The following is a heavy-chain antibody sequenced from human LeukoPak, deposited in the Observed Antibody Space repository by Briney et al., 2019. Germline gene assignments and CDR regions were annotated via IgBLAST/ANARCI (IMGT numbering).Heavy chain of an antibody. J-gene: IGHJ4*02. CDR1: GFTFSNYW. V-gene: IGHV3-74*01. CDR3: ARAVGDSEDFDY. CDR2: IKSDGSST. D-gene: IGHD2-21*02. Sequence: GGSLRLSCAASGFTFSNYWMHWVRQAPGKGLVWVSRIKSDGSSTSYADSVKGRFTLSRDNAKNTLYLQMNSLRAEDTAVYYCARAVGDSEDFDYWGQGTLVTVSS.